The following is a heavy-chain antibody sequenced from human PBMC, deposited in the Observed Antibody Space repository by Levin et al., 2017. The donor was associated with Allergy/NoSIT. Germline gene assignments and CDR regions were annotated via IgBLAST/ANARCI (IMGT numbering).Heavy chain of an antibody. Sequence: SETLSLTCAVYGGSFSGYYWSWIRQPPGKGLEWIGEINHSGSTNYNPSLKSRVTISVDTSKNQFSLKLSSVTAADTAVYYCARGKWSANDAFDIWGQGTMVTVSS. CDR1: GGSFSGYY. J-gene: IGHJ3*02. V-gene: IGHV4-34*01. CDR3: ARGKWSANDAFDI. D-gene: IGHD2-15*01. CDR2: INHSGST.